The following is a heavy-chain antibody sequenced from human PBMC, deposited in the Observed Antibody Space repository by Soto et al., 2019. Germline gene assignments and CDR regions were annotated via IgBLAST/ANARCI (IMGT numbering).Heavy chain of an antibody. Sequence: QITLKESGPTLVKPTQTLTLTCSFSGFSLTTDGVGVGWVRQPPGEALEWLALIYWDDDERYSPSLKTRLTITKDTSKNQVVLIMTNMDPVDTATYYCAHSRNLITEDAQVGDFDYWGQGTLVTVS. CDR3: AHSRNLITEDAQVGDFDY. CDR1: GFSLTTDGVG. V-gene: IGHV2-5*02. CDR2: IYWDDDE. J-gene: IGHJ4*02. D-gene: IGHD3-10*01.